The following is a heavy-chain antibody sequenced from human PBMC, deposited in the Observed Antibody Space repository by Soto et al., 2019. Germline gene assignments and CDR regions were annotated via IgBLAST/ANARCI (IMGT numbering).Heavy chain of an antibody. D-gene: IGHD1-26*01. CDR3: ENDLAGASDSYGLDV. V-gene: IGHV3-33*06. CDR2: IWHDGNHN. J-gene: IGHJ6*02. Sequence: PEGARRLSCAAAAFTFSNYGMHSDRQAPSKGLEWLAIIWHDGNHNNYADSVRFQLIISRNNSTNRLYLQIYSLRAEETAVNYFENDLAGASDSYGLDVWGQGTPVTVSS. CDR1: AFTFSNYG.